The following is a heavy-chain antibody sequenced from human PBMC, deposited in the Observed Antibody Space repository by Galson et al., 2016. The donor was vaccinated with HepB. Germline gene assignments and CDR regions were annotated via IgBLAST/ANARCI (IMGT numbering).Heavy chain of an antibody. CDR2: INPSDSET. V-gene: IGHV5-51*01. CDR1: GYYFASYL. J-gene: IGHJ4*02. D-gene: IGHD4-17*01. CDR3: ARTPVYGDFDY. Sequence: QSGAEVKKPGESLKISCKGSGYYFASYLIGWVRQMPGKGLEWMGIINPSDSETEYSPSFHGQVTISADKSTSTAYLQWNSLQASDTARYYCARTPVYGDFDYWGQGTLVTVSS.